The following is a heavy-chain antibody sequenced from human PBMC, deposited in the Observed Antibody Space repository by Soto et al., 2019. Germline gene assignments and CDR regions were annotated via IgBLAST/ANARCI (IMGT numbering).Heavy chain of an antibody. V-gene: IGHV4-39*01. J-gene: IGHJ6*03. D-gene: IGHD1-7*01. CDR3: ARHRTGTTWRYYYYYMDV. Sequence: SETLSLTSTVSGGSISSSSYYWGWIRQPPGKGLEWIGSIYYSGSTYYNPSLKSRVTISVDTSKNQFSLKLSSVTAADTAVYYYARHRTGTTWRYYYYYMDVWGKGTTVTVSS. CDR2: IYYSGST. CDR1: GGSISSSSYY.